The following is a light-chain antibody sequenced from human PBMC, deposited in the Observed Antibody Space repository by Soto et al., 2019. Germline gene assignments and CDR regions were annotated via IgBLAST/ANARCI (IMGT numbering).Light chain of an antibody. CDR3: QQYGSSRT. CDR1: QTVTNRY. Sequence: EIVLTQSPGALSLSPGESGTLSCRASQTVTNRYLAWYQQKPGQAPRLLIYGASSRATGIPDRFSGSGSGTDFTLTISRLEPEDFAVYYCQQYGSSRTFGQGTKV. J-gene: IGKJ1*01. V-gene: IGKV3-20*01. CDR2: GAS.